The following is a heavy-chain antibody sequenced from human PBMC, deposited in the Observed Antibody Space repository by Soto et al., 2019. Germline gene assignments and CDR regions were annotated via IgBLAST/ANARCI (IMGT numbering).Heavy chain of an antibody. CDR1: GGSISSGGYY. J-gene: IGHJ6*03. CDR3: ARILTRHYYYKDG. V-gene: IGHV4-31*03. Sequence: QVQLQESGPGLVKPSQTLSLTCTVSGGSISSGGYYWSWIRQHPGKGLGWIEYIYYSGSTYYYPSLKSRVTTLVDTFKKRFSRKLSSVTAARTAVYYCARILTRHYYYKDGWGKGTTVTVSS. D-gene: IGHD1-1*01. CDR2: IYYSGST.